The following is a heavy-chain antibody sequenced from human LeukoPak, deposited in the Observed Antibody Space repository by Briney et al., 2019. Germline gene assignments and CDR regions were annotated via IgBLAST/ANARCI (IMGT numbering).Heavy chain of an antibody. V-gene: IGHV1-46*01. Sequence: ASVKVSCKASGYTFTSYYMHWVRQAPGQGLEWMGIINPSGGSTSYAQKFQGRVTMTRDTSTSTVYMELSSLRSEDTAVYYCARVLHYYGSGSYPDYWGQGTLVTVSS. CDR2: INPSGGST. D-gene: IGHD3-10*01. CDR1: GYTFTSYY. CDR3: ARVLHYYGSGSYPDY. J-gene: IGHJ4*02.